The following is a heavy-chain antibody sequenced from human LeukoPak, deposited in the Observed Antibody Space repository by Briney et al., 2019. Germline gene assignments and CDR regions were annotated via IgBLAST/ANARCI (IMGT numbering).Heavy chain of an antibody. D-gene: IGHD2-2*01. Sequence: GGSLRLSCAASGFTFSSYWMSWVRQAPGKGLGWVANIKQDGSEKYYVDSVKGRFTISRDNAKNSLYLQMNSLRAEDTAVYYCARDRTEYHHSGYYYYMDVWGKGTTVTISS. V-gene: IGHV3-7*01. J-gene: IGHJ6*03. CDR1: GFTFSSYW. CDR2: IKQDGSEK. CDR3: ARDRTEYHHSGYYYYMDV.